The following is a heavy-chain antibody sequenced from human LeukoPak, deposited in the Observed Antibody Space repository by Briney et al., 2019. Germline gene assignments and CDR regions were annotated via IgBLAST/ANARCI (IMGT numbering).Heavy chain of an antibody. CDR3: ARSGHWSAAYYYFYMDV. CDR1: GFTFSSYG. Sequence: GRSLRLSCAASGFTFSSYGMHWVRQAPGKGLEWVAVIWYDGSNKYYADSVKGRFTISRDNSKNTLYLQMNSLRAEDTAVYYCARSGHWSAAYYYFYMDVWGKGTTVTVSS. CDR2: IWYDGSNK. V-gene: IGHV3-33*01. J-gene: IGHJ6*03.